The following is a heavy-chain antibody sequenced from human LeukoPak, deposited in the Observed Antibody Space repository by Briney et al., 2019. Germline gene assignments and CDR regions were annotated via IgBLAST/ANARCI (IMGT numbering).Heavy chain of an antibody. CDR1: DDSINNHF. J-gene: IGHJ4*02. CDR3: ARQTGSGLFILP. V-gene: IGHV4-59*11. CDR2: IHYSGTT. D-gene: IGHD3/OR15-3a*01. Sequence: SETLSLTCTVSDDSINNHFWSWVRQSPGRGLEWIGYIHYSGTTSYNPTLKRRATILLDASNNKFSLKLASVTAADTAVYYCARQTGSGLFILPGGQGTLVTVSS.